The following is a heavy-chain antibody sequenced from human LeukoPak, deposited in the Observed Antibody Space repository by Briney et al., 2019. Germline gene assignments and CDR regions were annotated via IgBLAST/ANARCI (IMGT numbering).Heavy chain of an antibody. Sequence: PSETLSLTCTVSGGSISSSSYYWGWIRQPPGKGLEWIGSIYYSGSTYYNPSLKSRVTISVDTSKNQFSLKLSSVTAADTAVYYCARHYYGSGSYYNTLNPWGQGTLVTVSS. CDR1: GGSISSSSYY. J-gene: IGHJ5*02. V-gene: IGHV4-39*01. CDR2: IYYSGST. D-gene: IGHD3-10*01. CDR3: ARHYYGSGSYYNTLNP.